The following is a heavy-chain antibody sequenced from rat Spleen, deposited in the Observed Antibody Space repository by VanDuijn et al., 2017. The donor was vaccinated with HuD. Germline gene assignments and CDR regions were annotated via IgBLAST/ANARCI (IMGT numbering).Heavy chain of an antibody. Sequence: QVQLKESGPGLVQPSQTLSLTCTVSGFSLISNSVHWVRQPPGKGLEWMGVIWGNGNANYNSALKSRLSISRDTSKSQIFLKMNSLQTDDTAKYFCARQLYYGYNHFDYWGQGLMVTVSS. CDR2: IWGNGNA. V-gene: IGHV2-13*01. D-gene: IGHD1-9*01. CDR1: GFSLISNS. CDR3: ARQLYYGYNHFDY. J-gene: IGHJ2*01.